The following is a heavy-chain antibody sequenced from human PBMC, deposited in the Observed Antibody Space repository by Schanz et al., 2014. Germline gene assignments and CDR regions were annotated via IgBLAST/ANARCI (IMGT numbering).Heavy chain of an antibody. CDR2: ISSSGSYT. V-gene: IGHV3-11*05. CDR1: GFTFSDYY. Sequence: VQLVESGGGLVKPGGSLRLSCAASGFTFSDYYMSWIRQAPGKGLEWVSYISSSGSYTNYADSVKGRFTISRDNSKNTLYLQMNSLRAEDTAVYYCAKDHAGSDILTALGNWGQGTLVTVSS. CDR3: AKDHAGSDILTALGN. D-gene: IGHD3-9*01. J-gene: IGHJ4*02.